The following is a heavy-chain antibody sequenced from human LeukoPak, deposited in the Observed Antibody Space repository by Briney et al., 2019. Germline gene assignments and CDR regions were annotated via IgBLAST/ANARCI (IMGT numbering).Heavy chain of an antibody. D-gene: IGHD3-22*01. V-gene: IGHV3-43*02. Sequence: GGSLRLSCAASGFTFDDYAMQWVRQAPGKGLEWVSLISGDGGSTYYADSVKGRFTISRDNSKNSLYLQMNSLRTEDTALYYCAKDNYYDSSGYSATFDYWGQGTLVTVSS. J-gene: IGHJ4*02. CDR1: GFTFDDYA. CDR2: ISGDGGST. CDR3: AKDNYYDSSGYSATFDY.